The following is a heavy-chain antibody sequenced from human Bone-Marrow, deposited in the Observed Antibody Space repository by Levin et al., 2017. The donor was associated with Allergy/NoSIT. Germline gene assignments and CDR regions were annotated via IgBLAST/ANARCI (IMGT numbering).Heavy chain of an antibody. D-gene: IGHD2-21*01. CDR3: ARVRERSLVRVGLNC. J-gene: IGHJ4*02. CDR2: ISLDGSNT. Sequence: GGSLRLSCAASGFTFSTFAMHWVRQAPGKGLEWVAGISLDGSNTHYADSVKGRFTISRDNSKNTLYLQMNSLSAEDTAVYYCARVRERSLVRVGLNCWGQGTLVTVSS. V-gene: IGHV3-30-3*01. CDR1: GFTFSTFA.